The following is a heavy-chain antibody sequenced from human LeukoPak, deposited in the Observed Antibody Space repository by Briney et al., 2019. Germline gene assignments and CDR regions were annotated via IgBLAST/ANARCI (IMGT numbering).Heavy chain of an antibody. V-gene: IGHV3-49*03. CDR3: VRESPSYYDTSGYYYFDY. CDR1: GFNFRDFS. J-gene: IGHJ4*02. Sequence: PGQSLRLSCTTSGFNFRDFSMSWFRQGPGRGPEWVGFIRSEAYGGTPDYAAPVRGRFTISRDDFKHIIYLQMDSLRPEDTAVYYCVRESPSYYDTSGYYYFDYWGQGALVTVSS. D-gene: IGHD3-22*01. CDR2: IRSEAYGGTP.